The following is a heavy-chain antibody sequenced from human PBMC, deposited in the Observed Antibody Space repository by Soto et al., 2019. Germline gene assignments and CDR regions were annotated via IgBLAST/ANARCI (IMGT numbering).Heavy chain of an antibody. CDR1: GGSISSYY. Sequence: QVQLQESGPGLVKPSETLSLTCTVSGGSISSYYWSWIRQPPGKGLEWIGYIYYSGSTNYNPSLKSRVTISVDTSKNQCSLKLSSVTAADTAVYYCARGRFLEWTHYYYYYMDVWGKGTTVTVSS. CDR3: ARGRFLEWTHYYYYYMDV. CDR2: IYYSGST. J-gene: IGHJ6*03. D-gene: IGHD3-3*01. V-gene: IGHV4-59*08.